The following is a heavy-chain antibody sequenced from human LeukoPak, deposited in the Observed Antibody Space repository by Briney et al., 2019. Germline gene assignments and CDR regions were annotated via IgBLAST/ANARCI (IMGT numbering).Heavy chain of an antibody. CDR3: ARVGRGVYGMDV. Sequence: GGSLRLSCAASGFPFSIHGMNWVRQAPGKGLEWVSYIINSGGTVYYTDSVQGRFTISRDNARNSLFLQMNSLRDEDTAVYYCARVGRGVYGMDVWGQGTTVTVSS. CDR2: IINSGGTV. D-gene: IGHD3-10*01. J-gene: IGHJ6*02. CDR1: GFPFSIHG. V-gene: IGHV3-48*02.